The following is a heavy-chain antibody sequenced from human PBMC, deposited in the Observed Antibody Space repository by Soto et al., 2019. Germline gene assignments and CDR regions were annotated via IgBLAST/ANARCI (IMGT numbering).Heavy chain of an antibody. D-gene: IGHD2-2*01. CDR2: ISYDGSNK. CDR1: GFTFSSYG. V-gene: IGHV3-30*18. Sequence: PGGSLRLSCAASGFTFSSYGMHWVRQAPGKGLEWVAVISYDGSNKYYADTVKGRFTISRDNSKNTLYLQMNSLRAEDTAVYYCAKGFSIVGYFISTSCPPYYYYGMDVWGQGTTVTVSS. J-gene: IGHJ6*02. CDR3: AKGFSIVGYFISTSCPPYYYYGMDV.